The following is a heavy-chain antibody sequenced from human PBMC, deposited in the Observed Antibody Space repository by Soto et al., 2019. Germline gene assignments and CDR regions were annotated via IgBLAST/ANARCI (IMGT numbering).Heavy chain of an antibody. CDR2: IYYSGGT. Sequence: QVQLQESGPGLVKPSQTLSLTCTVSGGSISSSGYYWSWIRQLPGKGLEWIGYIYYSGGTYYNPSLNSRVSISVDTSKNQFSLKVNSVTAADTAVYYCARAPNDAFDIWGQGTMVTVSS. CDR1: GGSISSSGYY. V-gene: IGHV4-31*03. J-gene: IGHJ3*02. CDR3: ARAPNDAFDI.